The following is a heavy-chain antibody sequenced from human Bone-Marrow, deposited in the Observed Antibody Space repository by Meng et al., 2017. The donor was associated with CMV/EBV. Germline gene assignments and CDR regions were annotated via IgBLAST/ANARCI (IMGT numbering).Heavy chain of an antibody. CDR3: ARPKTYCSSTSCAPGDDAFDI. J-gene: IGHJ3*02. CDR1: GYSFTSYW. V-gene: IGHV5-51*01. Sequence: GESPKISCKGSGYSFTSYWIGWVRQMPGKGLEWMGIIYPGDSDTRYSPSFQGQVTISADKSISTAYLQWSSLKASDTAMYYCARPKTYCSSTSCAPGDDAFDIWGQGTMVTVSS. D-gene: IGHD2-2*01. CDR2: IYPGDSDT.